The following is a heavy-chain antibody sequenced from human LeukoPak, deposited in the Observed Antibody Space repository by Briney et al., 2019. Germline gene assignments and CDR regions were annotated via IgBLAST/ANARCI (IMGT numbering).Heavy chain of an antibody. CDR1: GGSFSGYY. CDR2: INHSGST. CDR3: ARRVRNMVRGAGSFDY. V-gene: IGHV4-34*01. D-gene: IGHD3-10*01. Sequence: PSETLSLTCAVYGGSFSGYYWSWIRQPPGKGLEWIGEINHSGSTNYNPSLKSRVTISVDTSKNQFSLKLSSVTAADTAVYYCARRVRNMVRGAGSFDYWGQGTLVTVSS. J-gene: IGHJ4*02.